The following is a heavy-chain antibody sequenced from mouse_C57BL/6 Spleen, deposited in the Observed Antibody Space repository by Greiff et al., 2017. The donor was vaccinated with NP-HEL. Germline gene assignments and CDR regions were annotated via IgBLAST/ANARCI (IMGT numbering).Heavy chain of an antibody. CDR3: ASQGDDYDGRPFYFDY. J-gene: IGHJ2*01. V-gene: IGHV1-72*01. D-gene: IGHD2-4*01. Sequence: QVQLQQPGAELVKPGASVKLSCKASGYTFTSYWMHWVKQRPGRGLEWIGRIDPNSGGTKYNEKFKSKATLTVDKPSSTAYMQLSSLTSEDSAVYYCASQGDDYDGRPFYFDYWGQGTTLTVSS. CDR2: IDPNSGGT. CDR1: GYTFTSYW.